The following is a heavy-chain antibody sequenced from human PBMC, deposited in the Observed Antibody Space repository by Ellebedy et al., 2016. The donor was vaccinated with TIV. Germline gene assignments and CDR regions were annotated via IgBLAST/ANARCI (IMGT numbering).Heavy chain of an antibody. D-gene: IGHD6-19*01. CDR2: INEDGSET. J-gene: IGHJ4*02. CDR3: AREYSSAWHY. Sequence: GESLKISCAASGFSFSTYWMSWIRQAPGKGLEWVANINEDGSETNYVASVKGRFTISRDNAKFSLFLQMDSLRPEDTALYFCAREYSSAWHYWGQGSLVTVSS. V-gene: IGHV3-7*01. CDR1: GFSFSTYW.